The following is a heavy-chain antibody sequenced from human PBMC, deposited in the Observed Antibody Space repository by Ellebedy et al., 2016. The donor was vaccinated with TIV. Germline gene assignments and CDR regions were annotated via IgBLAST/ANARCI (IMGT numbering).Heavy chain of an antibody. CDR2: ISSTSSYI. CDR1: GFTFSSYS. D-gene: IGHD2-2*01. CDR3: ARDFQLLY. Sequence: GGSLRLSXAASGFTFSSYSMSWVRQAPGKGLEWVSSISSTSSYIYYSDSVKGRFTISRDNAKNSLYLQMNSLRAEDTAVYYCARDFQLLYWGQGTLVTVSS. V-gene: IGHV3-21*01. J-gene: IGHJ4*02.